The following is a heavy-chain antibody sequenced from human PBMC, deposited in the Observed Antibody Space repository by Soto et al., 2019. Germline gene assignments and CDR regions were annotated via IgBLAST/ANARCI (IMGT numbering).Heavy chain of an antibody. CDR3: ARDLGAFNSGSDYFDY. D-gene: IGHD3-10*01. J-gene: IGHJ4*02. CDR2: ICYDGSNQ. CDR1: GFTFDTYG. V-gene: IGHV3-33*01. Sequence: PGGSLRLSCAASGFTFDTYGMHWVRQAPGKGLEWVAGICYDGSNQYYADSVKGRFTISRDNSKNMLYLQMNSLRAEDTAVYYSARDLGAFNSGSDYFDYWGQGTTVTVSS.